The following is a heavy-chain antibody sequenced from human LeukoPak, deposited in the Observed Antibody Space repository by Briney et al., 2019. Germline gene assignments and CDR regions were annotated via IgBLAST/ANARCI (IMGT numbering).Heavy chain of an antibody. J-gene: IGHJ4*02. D-gene: IGHD1-26*01. CDR1: GFTFSSYS. CDR2: ISSSSSYI. V-gene: IGHV3-21*01. Sequence: GGSLRLSCAASGFTFSSYSMNWVRQAPGKELEWVSSISSSSSYIYYADSVKGRFTISRDNAKNSLYLQMNSLRAEDTAVYYCARDFWEGATPLGYWGQGTLVTVSS. CDR3: ARDFWEGATPLGY.